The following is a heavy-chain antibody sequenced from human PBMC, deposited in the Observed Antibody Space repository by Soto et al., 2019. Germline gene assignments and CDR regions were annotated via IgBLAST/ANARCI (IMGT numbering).Heavy chain of an antibody. CDR3: TGGSGWVSDS. CDR2: IRQDGGET. D-gene: IGHD6-19*01. Sequence: EVDLVETGGGLVQPGGSLRLSCAASGSSYWMSWVRQAPGKGLEWVANIRQDGGETNYLGSVRGRFIISTDSAKKSLYLEMNSLRAEDTAVYYCTGGSGWVSDSWGQGTLVTVSS. V-gene: IGHV3-7*05. J-gene: IGHJ4*02. CDR1: GSSYW.